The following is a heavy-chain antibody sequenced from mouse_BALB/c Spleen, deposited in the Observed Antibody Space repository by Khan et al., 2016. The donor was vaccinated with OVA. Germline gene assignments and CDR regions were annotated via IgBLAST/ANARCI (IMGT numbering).Heavy chain of an antibody. Sequence: QVQLKESGLGLVAPSQSLSITCTVSGFSLTDYGVSWIRQPPGKGLEWLGVIWGGGSTYYNSALKSRLSISKDNSKSQVLLKMSSLQTDDTAMYYCAKGVWSYYFALDYWGQGTSVTVSS. J-gene: IGHJ4*01. V-gene: IGHV2-6-5*01. CDR3: AKGVWSYYFALDY. CDR2: IWGGGST. CDR1: GFSLTDYG.